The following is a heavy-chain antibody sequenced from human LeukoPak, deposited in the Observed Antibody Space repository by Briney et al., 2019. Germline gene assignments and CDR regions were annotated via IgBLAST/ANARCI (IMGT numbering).Heavy chain of an antibody. CDR1: GGSISSYH. CDR3: ARGGDYGDYGDYFDY. CDR2: ICTSGST. Sequence: PSETLSLTCTVSGGSISSYHWSWIRQPAGKGLEWIGRICTSGSTNYNPSLKSRVTMSVDTSKNQFSLKLSSVTAADTAVYYCARGGDYGDYGDYFDYWGQGTLVTVSS. D-gene: IGHD4-17*01. V-gene: IGHV4-4*07. J-gene: IGHJ4*02.